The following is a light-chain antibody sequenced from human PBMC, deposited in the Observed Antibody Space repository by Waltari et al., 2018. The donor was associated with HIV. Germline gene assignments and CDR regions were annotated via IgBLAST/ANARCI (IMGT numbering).Light chain of an antibody. CDR1: NPNIGSTYD. CDR2: ANN. Sequence: QSVLTQPPSVSGAPGQRVTIPRTGSNPNIGSTYDVHWYQLLPGKAPKLLIYANNSRPSGVPDRFSGSKSGASASLAITGLQAEDEADYSCQSYDSRLSAWVFGGGTKVTVL. J-gene: IGLJ3*02. V-gene: IGLV1-40*01. CDR3: QSYDSRLSAWV.